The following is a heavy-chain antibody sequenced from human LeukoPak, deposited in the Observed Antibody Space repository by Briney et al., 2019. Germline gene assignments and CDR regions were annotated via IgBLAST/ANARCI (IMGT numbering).Heavy chain of an antibody. V-gene: IGHV3-30*18. CDR3: AKDWGSGGWYNYFDP. CDR1: GFTISSHG. J-gene: IGHJ5*02. CDR2: IAYHGNTE. D-gene: IGHD6-19*01. Sequence: GKSLRLSCAASGFTISSHGMHWVRQAPGKGPEWVAMIAYHGNTEYYGDSVEGRFTISRDNSKNTLYLQMDSLRAEDTAVYHCAKDWGSGGWYNYFDPWGQGTLVTVSS.